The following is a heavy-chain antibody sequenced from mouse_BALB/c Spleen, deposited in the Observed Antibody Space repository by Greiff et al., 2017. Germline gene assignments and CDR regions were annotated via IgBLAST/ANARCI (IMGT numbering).Heavy chain of an antibody. CDR1: GYSITSDYA. D-gene: IGHD2-10*02. J-gene: IGHJ3*01. CDR3: ARSYGNLAWFAY. V-gene: IGHV3-2*02. CDR2: ISYSGST. Sequence: ESGPGLVKPSQSLSLTCTVTGYSITSDYAWNWIRQFPGNKLEWMGYISYSGSTSYNPSLKSRISITRDTSKNHFFLQLNSVTTEDTATYYCARSYGNLAWFAYWGQGTLVTVSA.